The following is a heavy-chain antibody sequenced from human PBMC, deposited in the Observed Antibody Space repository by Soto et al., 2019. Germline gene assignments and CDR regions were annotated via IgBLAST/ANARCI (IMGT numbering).Heavy chain of an antibody. V-gene: IGHV3-53*01. CDR3: VGGLIFVVFISSGMDA. J-gene: IGHJ6*02. D-gene: IGHD2-21*01. CDR1: GFTVISNY. CDR2: IFSGGST. Sequence: PGGSLRLSCAASGFTVISNYMIWVRQPPGKGLEWLAVIFSGGSTFYADSVKGRFTISRDNSKNTVSLQMTSLRAEDTAVYYCVGGLIFVVFISSGMDAWGQETTVTVSS.